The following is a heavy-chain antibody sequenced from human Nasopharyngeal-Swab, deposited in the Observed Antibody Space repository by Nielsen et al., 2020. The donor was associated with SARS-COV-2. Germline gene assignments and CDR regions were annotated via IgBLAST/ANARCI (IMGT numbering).Heavy chain of an antibody. D-gene: IGHD4-23*01. V-gene: IGHV3-7*03. Sequence: GESLKISCAASGFTFTSYAMSWVHQAPGKGLEWVANIKEDGSEKYYVDSVKGRFTISRDNAKNSLYLQMNSLRAEDTAVYYCAGGNSADHWGQGTLVTVSS. J-gene: IGHJ4*02. CDR2: IKEDGSEK. CDR3: AGGNSADH. CDR1: GFTFTSYA.